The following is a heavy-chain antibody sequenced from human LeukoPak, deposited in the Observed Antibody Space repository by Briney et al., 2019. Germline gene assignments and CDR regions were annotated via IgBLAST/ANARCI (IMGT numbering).Heavy chain of an antibody. CDR1: GFTVSSNY. V-gene: IGHV3-66*04. CDR2: IYSGGST. D-gene: IGHD2-2*01. CDR3: ARLPTVSLWYYMDV. J-gene: IGHJ6*03. Sequence: GGSLRLSCAASGFTVSSNYTSWVRHAPGKGLEWVSVIYSGGSTYYADSVKGRFTISRDNSKNTLYLQMNSLRAEDTAVYYCARLPTVSLWYYMDVWGKGTTVTISS.